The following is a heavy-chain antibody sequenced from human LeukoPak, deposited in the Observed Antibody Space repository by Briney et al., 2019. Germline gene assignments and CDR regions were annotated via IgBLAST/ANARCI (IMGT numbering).Heavy chain of an antibody. D-gene: IGHD6-6*01. V-gene: IGHV3-23*01. J-gene: IGHJ5*02. CDR3: AKVGSGSSSTGWFDP. CDR1: GFTFSSYA. Sequence: PGGSLRLSCAASGFTFSSYAMSWVRQAPGKGLEWVSAISGSGGGTYFADSVKGRFTISRDNSKNTLYLQMNSLRAEDTAVYYCAKVGSGSSSTGWFDPWGQGTLVTVSS. CDR2: ISGSGGGT.